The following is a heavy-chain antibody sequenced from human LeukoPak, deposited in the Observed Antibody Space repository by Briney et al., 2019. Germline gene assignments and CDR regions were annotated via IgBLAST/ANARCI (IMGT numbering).Heavy chain of an antibody. Sequence: ASVKVSCKTSGYSFIDFYIYWVRQAPGQGLEWMGWINPNSGATKSAQKFEARVTMTRDTSVTTAYMELTSLKSDDTAVYYCARHGEECSSSSCYAAPNNRLDPWGQGTLVTVAS. D-gene: IGHD6-13*01. V-gene: IGHV1-2*02. CDR1: GYSFIDFY. J-gene: IGHJ5*02. CDR3: ARHGEECSSSSCYAAPNNRLDP. CDR2: INPNSGAT.